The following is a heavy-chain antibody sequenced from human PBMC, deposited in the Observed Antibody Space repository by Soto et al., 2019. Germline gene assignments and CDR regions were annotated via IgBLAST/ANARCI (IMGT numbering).Heavy chain of an antibody. CDR1: GGTFSSYA. CDR2: IIPIFGTA. Sequence: SVKLSCKASGGTFSSYAISWVRQAPGQGLEWMGGIIPIFGTANYAQKFQGRVTITADESTSTAYMELSSLRSEDTAVYYCARRITGTTGYYYYYYGMDVWGQGTTVTAP. D-gene: IGHD1-7*01. V-gene: IGHV1-69*13. J-gene: IGHJ6*02. CDR3: ARRITGTTGYYYYYYGMDV.